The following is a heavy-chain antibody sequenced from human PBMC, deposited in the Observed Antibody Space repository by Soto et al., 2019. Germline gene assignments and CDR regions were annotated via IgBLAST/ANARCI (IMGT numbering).Heavy chain of an antibody. V-gene: IGHV1-69*15. CDR3: AREGFTFGPGAVRGAFDT. Sequence: QVQLVQSETEVRKPGSSVKVSCRASRGTFGSNAISWVRQAPGQGLEWMGNIIPIFGTTKNAQNFQGRVKITADESTNTAYMELSSLTSEDTAIYYCAREGFTFGPGAVRGAFDTWGQGTMVTVSS. CDR1: RGTFGSNA. D-gene: IGHD4-4*01. J-gene: IGHJ3*02. CDR2: IIPIFGTT.